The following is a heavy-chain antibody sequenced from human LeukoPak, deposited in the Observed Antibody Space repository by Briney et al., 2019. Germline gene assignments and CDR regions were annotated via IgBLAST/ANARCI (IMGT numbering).Heavy chain of an antibody. J-gene: IGHJ4*02. CDR3: ARVPRQLVPLFY. D-gene: IGHD6-13*01. CDR1: GFTFSSYS. CDR2: VSSSSSYI. V-gene: IGHV3-21*01. Sequence: GGSLRLSCAASGFTFSSYSMNWVRQAPGKGLEWVSSVSSSSSYIYYADSVKGRFTISRDNAKNSLYLQMNSLRAEDTAVYYCARVPRQLVPLFYWGQGTLVTVSS.